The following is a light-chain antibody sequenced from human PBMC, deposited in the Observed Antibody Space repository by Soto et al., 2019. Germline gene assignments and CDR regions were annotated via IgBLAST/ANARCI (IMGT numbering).Light chain of an antibody. CDR2: GAS. CDR1: QSVSSN. V-gene: IGKV3-15*01. Sequence: EIVMTQSPATLSVSPGERATLSCRASQSVSSNLAWYQQKPGQAPRLLIYGASTRATGIPARFSGSGSGTEFTLTISSLQSEDFAVYYCQKYNNWPPKFGQGTKV. J-gene: IGKJ1*01. CDR3: QKYNNWPPK.